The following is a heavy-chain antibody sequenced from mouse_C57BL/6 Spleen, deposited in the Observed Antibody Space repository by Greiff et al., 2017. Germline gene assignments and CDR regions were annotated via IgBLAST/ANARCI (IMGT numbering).Heavy chain of an antibody. V-gene: IGHV1-53*01. J-gene: IGHJ2*01. CDR1: GYTFTSYW. CDR3: ARESIIYDGYYGFDY. D-gene: IGHD2-3*01. CDR2: INPSNGGT. Sequence: VQLQQPGTELVKPGASVKLSCKASGYTFTSYWLHWVKQRPGQGLEWIGNINPSNGGTNYNEKFKSKATLTVDKSSSTAYMQLSSLTSEDSAVYYCARESIIYDGYYGFDYWGQGTTLTVSS.